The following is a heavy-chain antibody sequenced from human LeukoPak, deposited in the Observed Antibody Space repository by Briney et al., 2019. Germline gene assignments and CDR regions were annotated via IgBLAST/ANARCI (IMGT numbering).Heavy chain of an antibody. CDR2: ISGSGGST. Sequence: PGGSLRLSCAASGFTFSSYAMSWVRQAPGKGLEWVSAISGSGGSTYYADSVKGRFTISRDKSKNTLYLQMNSLRAEDTAVYYCAKGRPHDYGDYERFDYWGQGTLVTVSS. D-gene: IGHD4-17*01. V-gene: IGHV3-23*01. CDR1: GFTFSSYA. CDR3: AKGRPHDYGDYERFDY. J-gene: IGHJ4*02.